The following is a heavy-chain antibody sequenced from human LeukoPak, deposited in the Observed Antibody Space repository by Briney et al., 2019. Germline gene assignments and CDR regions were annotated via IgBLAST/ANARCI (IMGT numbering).Heavy chain of an antibody. D-gene: IGHD3-22*01. Sequence: PGGSLRLSCAASGFTFSSYAMSWVRQAPGKGLEWVSAIRGSGGSTYYADSVKGRFTISRDNSKNTLYLQMNSLRAEDTAVYYCAKPYDSSGYYYNYWGQGTLVTVSS. J-gene: IGHJ4*02. V-gene: IGHV3-23*01. CDR2: IRGSGGST. CDR3: AKPYDSSGYYYNY. CDR1: GFTFSSYA.